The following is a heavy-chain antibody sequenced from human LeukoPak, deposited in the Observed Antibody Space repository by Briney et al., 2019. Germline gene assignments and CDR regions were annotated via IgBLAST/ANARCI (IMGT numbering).Heavy chain of an antibody. J-gene: IGHJ4*02. CDR3: AREMNYDDYRTSDY. V-gene: IGHV1-2*02. Sequence: ASVTVSCKASGYTFSGYYMHWVRRAPGQGFEWMGRIDSNSGGTNYAQNFQGRVTMTRDTSISTVYMELISLRSDDTAVYYCAREMNYDDYRTSDYWGQGTLVTVS. CDR2: IDSNSGGT. CDR1: GYTFSGYY. D-gene: IGHD4-17*01.